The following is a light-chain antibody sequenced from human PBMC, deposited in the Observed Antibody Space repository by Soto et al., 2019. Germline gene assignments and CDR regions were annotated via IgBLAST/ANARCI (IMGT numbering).Light chain of an antibody. CDR2: AST. J-gene: IGKJ1*01. CDR3: QKYDSAPRT. CDR1: QDISNF. V-gene: IGKV1-27*01. Sequence: DIQMPQSPSSLSASVGDRVTITCRASQDISNFLVWYQQKPGKVPKLLIYASTTLPSGVPSRFSGSGFWTDFTLTIRSLQPEDVATYYCQKYDSAPRTFGQGTKVEIK.